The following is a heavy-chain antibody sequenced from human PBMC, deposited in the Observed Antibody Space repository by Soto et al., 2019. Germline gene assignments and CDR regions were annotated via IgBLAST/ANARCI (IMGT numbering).Heavy chain of an antibody. D-gene: IGHD3-16*01. V-gene: IGHV2-5*02. CDR1: GFSLSTSGVG. J-gene: IGHJ4*02. Sequence: QITLKESGPTLVKPTQTLTLTCTFSGFSLSTSGVGVGWIRQPPGKALEWLALIYWDDDKPYSPSLKSRLTIXXXTXXNQVVLTMANMDPADTATYYCAPSALHMITFGGVGVTGYDYWGQGPLVTVSS. CDR3: APSALHMITFGGVGVTGYDY. CDR2: IYWDDDK.